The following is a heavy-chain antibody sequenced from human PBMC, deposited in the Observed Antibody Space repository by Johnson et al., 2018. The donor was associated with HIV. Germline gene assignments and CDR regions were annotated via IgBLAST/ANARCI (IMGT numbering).Heavy chain of an antibody. J-gene: IGHJ3*02. CDR1: GFTFSNYA. CDR2: ISYDGSNK. V-gene: IGHV3-30*04. D-gene: IGHD1-26*01. CDR3: ARGRASWELYDAFEI. Sequence: QVQLVESGGGVVQPGRSLRLSCAASGFTFSNYAMHWVRQAPGKGLEWVAVISYDGSNKYYADSVKGRFTISRDNSKNTLYLQMNSLRAEDTDVYYCARGRASWELYDAFEIWGQGTMVIVSS.